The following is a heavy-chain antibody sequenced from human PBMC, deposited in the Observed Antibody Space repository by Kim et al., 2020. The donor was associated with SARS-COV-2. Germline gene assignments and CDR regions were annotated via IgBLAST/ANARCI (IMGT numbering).Heavy chain of an antibody. CDR2: ISYDGSNK. CDR1: GFTFSSYA. CDR3: ARDRVYSGYDTPVQ. J-gene: IGHJ4*02. D-gene: IGHD5-12*01. V-gene: IGHV3-30-3*01. Sequence: GGSLRLSCAASGFTFSSYAMNWVRQAPGKGLEWVAVISYDGSNKYYADSVKGRFTISRDNSKNTLYLQMNSLRAEDTAVYYCARDRVYSGYDTPVQWGQGTLVTVSS.